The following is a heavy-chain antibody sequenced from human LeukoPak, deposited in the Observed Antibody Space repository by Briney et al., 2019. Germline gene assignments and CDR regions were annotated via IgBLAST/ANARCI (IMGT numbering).Heavy chain of an antibody. CDR3: ARDLGYCSGGSC. CDR1: GITLSNYG. V-gene: IGHV3-23*01. J-gene: IGHJ4*02. D-gene: IGHD2-15*01. CDR2: LSGSGGGT. Sequence: GGSLRLSCAVSGITLSNYGMSWVRQAPGKGLEWVAGLSGSGGGTNYADSVQGRFTISRDNPKNTLYLQMNSLRAEDTAVYYCARDLGYCSGGSCWGQGTLVTVSS.